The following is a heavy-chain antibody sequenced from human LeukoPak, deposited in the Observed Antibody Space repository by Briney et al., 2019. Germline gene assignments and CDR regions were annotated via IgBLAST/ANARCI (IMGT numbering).Heavy chain of an antibody. CDR1: GFTFSSYA. CDR2: ISSNGGST. D-gene: IGHD3-10*01. Sequence: AGSLRLSCAASGFTFSSYAFQWVRQAPGKGLEYVSVISSNGGSTSYANSVKGRFTISRDNSKNTLYLQMGSLRAEDMAVYYCARDLSGGGLDYWGQGTLVTVSS. J-gene: IGHJ4*02. CDR3: ARDLSGGGLDY. V-gene: IGHV3-64*01.